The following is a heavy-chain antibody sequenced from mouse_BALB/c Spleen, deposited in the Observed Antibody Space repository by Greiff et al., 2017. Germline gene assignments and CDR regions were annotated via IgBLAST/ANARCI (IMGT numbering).Heavy chain of an antibody. CDR2: ISYSGST. V-gene: IGHV3-2*02. Sequence: ESGPGLVKPSQSLSLTCTVTGYSITSDYAWNWIRQFPGNKLEWMGYISYSGSTSYNPSLKSRISITRDTSKNQFFLQLNSVTTEDTATYYCARGGSKGMDYWGQGTSVTVSS. CDR3: ARGGSKGMDY. J-gene: IGHJ4*01. CDR1: GYSITSDYA.